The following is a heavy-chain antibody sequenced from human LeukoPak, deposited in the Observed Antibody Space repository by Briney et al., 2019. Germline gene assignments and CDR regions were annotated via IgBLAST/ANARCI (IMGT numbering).Heavy chain of an antibody. CDR3: AKDLSRSWSAYFDF. D-gene: IGHD1-26*01. Sequence: GRSLRLSCAASGFTFSNYAMHWVRQAPGKGLEWVAMVWYDGTNEYYADSVKGRFTISRDNSKNTLHLQMNSLRAEDTAMYYCAKDLSRSWSAYFDFWGQGTLVAVSS. CDR2: VWYDGTNE. V-gene: IGHV3-33*06. J-gene: IGHJ4*02. CDR1: GFTFSNYA.